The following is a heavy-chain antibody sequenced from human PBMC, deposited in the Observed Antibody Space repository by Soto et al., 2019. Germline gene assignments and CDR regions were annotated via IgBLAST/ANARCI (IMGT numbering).Heavy chain of an antibody. CDR2: IYYSGST. V-gene: IGHV4-39*01. CDR3: ARANCSGGSCYPYYFDY. CDR1: GGSISSSSYY. Sequence: QLQLQESGPGLVKPSETLSLTCTVSGGSISSSSYYWGWIRQPPGKGLEWIGNIYYSGSTYYNPSLKSRVTLSVDTSKNQFSLKLSSVTAADTAVYYCARANCSGGSCYPYYFDYWGQGTLVTVSS. J-gene: IGHJ4*02. D-gene: IGHD2-15*01.